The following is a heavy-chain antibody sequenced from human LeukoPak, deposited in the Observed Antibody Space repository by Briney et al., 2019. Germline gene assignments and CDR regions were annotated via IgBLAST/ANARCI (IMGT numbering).Heavy chain of an antibody. V-gene: IGHV3-23*01. CDR1: GFTFASYA. J-gene: IGHJ4*02. Sequence: GGSLRLSCEGSGFTFASYAMSWVRQSPGKGLEWVSAVTGTGGNTYHADSVKDRFTISRDNSKNTVYLQMNSLRAEDTAIYYCAKVHGSGSYRFDFWGQGTLVTVSS. CDR3: AKVHGSGSYRFDF. D-gene: IGHD3-10*01. CDR2: VTGTGGNT.